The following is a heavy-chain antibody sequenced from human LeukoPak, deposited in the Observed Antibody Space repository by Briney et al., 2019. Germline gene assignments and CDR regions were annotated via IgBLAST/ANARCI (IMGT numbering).Heavy chain of an antibody. CDR1: GGSISNYH. D-gene: IGHD6-19*01. Sequence: PSETLSLTCTVSGGSISNYHWSWIRQPAGKGLEWIGQIHTSGSTNYNPPLKSRVTMSIDTPENQLPLTIRSVTAADTAVYYCARRDISSGWSFDYWGQGTLVTVSS. V-gene: IGHV4-4*07. CDR3: ARRDISSGWSFDY. J-gene: IGHJ4*02. CDR2: IHTSGST.